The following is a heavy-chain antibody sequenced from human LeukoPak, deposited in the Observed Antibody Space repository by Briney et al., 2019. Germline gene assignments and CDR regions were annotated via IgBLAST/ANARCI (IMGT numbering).Heavy chain of an antibody. D-gene: IGHD3-22*01. CDR2: IYYNGNT. CDR1: GDSMSSYY. Sequence: PPETLSLTCSVSGDSMSSYYWSWIRQPPGKGLEWIGYIYYNGNTNYNPSLKNRVTITVDRSKNEFSLKLNSVTAADTAVYFCARGGPSSSGYAGDGFDIWGQGTMVTVSS. V-gene: IGHV4-59*01. J-gene: IGHJ3*02. CDR3: ARGGPSSSGYAGDGFDI.